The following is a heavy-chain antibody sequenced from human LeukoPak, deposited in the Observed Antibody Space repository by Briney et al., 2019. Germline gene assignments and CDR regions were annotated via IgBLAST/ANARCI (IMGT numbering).Heavy chain of an antibody. CDR2: IRSDGSKK. Sequence: GGSLRLSCAASGFTFRNYDMHWVRQAPGKGLEWVAFIRSDGSKKYYADSVKGRFTISRDNAKNSLYLQMNSLRAEDTAVYYCARDHNYGSAFDIWGQGTMVTVSS. CDR3: ARDHNYGSAFDI. V-gene: IGHV3-30*02. D-gene: IGHD3-10*01. J-gene: IGHJ3*02. CDR1: GFTFRNYD.